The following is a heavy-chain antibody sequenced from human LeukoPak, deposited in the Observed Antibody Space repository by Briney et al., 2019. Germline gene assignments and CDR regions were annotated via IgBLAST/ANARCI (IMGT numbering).Heavy chain of an antibody. Sequence: GGSLRLSCAASGFTISNHWMHWVRHAPGKGLVWVSRINSDGRRASYADSVKGRFTIPRDNAKNTLYLQMNSLRPDDTAVYYCAREVEVVPATMGAYYYYYMDVWGKGTTVTVSS. CDR3: AREVEVVPATMGAYYYYYMDV. D-gene: IGHD2-2*01. J-gene: IGHJ6*03. CDR1: GFTISNHW. CDR2: INSDGRRA. V-gene: IGHV3-74*01.